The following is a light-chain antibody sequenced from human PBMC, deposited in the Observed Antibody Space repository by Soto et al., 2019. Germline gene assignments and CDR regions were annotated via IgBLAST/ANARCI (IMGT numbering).Light chain of an antibody. CDR3: SSYTSSSTLVV. CDR2: DVS. J-gene: IGLJ2*01. V-gene: IGLV2-14*01. CDR1: SSDVGGYNY. Sequence: QSALTQPASVSGSPGQSITISCTGTSSDVGGYNYVSWYQQHPGKAPKLMIYDVSNRPSGVSNRFSGPKSGNTASLTISGLQAEDGADYYCSSYTSSSTLVVFGGGTKLTVL.